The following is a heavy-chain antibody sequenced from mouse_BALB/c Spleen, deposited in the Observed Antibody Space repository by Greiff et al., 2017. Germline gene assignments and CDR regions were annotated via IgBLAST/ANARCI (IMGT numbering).Heavy chain of an antibody. J-gene: IGHJ3*01. V-gene: IGHV6-6*02. D-gene: IGHD1-1*01. CDR1: GFTFSNYW. CDR3: TRGHYYGRAFAY. CDR2: IRLKSNNYAT. Sequence: EVHLVESGGGLVQPGGSMKLSCVASGFTFSNYWMNWVRQSPEKGLEWVAEIRLKSNNYATHYAESVKGRFTISRDDSKSSVYLQMNNLRAEDTGIYYCTRGHYYGRAFAYWGQGTLVTVSA.